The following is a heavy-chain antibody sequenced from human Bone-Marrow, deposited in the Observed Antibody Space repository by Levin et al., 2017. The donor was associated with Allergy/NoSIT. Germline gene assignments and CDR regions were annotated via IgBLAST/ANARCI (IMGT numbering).Heavy chain of an antibody. V-gene: IGHV3-30*04. CDR3: VGAPGTPFDY. CDR2: ISYDGSNK. Sequence: GGSLRLSCAASGFTFSSYAMHWVRQAPGKGLEWVAVISYDGSNKYYADSVKGRFTISRDNSKNTLYLQMNSLRAEDTAVYYCVGAPGTPFDYWGQGTLVTVSS. D-gene: IGHD6-13*01. CDR1: GFTFSSYA. J-gene: IGHJ4*02.